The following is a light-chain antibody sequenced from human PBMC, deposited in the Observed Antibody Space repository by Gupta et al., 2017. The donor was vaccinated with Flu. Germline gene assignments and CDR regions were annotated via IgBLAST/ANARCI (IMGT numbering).Light chain of an antibody. Sequence: IQMTQSPSSLSASIGDRVTITCRASQSISSYLNWYQQKPGKAPNLLIYAASSFQSGVPSRFSGSGSGTDFTLTISSLQPEDFATYYCQQSYSIPFTFGPGTKVDIK. CDR1: QSISSY. CDR3: QQSYSIPFT. J-gene: IGKJ3*01. V-gene: IGKV1-39*01. CDR2: AAS.